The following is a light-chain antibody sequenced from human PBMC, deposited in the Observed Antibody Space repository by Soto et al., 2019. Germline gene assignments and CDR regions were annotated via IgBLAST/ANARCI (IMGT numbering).Light chain of an antibody. CDR3: QHYNTYSGT. Sequence: DIQMTQSPSTLSASVGDRVTITCRASQSISSWLAWYQQKPGKAPKLLIYDASTLESGVPSSFSGSGSGTESTLTISSLQADDFATYYCQHYNTYSGTFGQGTKVDIK. J-gene: IGKJ1*01. CDR2: DAS. CDR1: QSISSW. V-gene: IGKV1-5*01.